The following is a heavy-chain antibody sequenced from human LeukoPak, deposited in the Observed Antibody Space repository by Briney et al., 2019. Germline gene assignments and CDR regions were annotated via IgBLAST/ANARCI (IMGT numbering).Heavy chain of an antibody. CDR2: IGSTGVST. D-gene: IGHD2-2*01. Sequence: GGSLRLSCAASGFTFSSYAMNWVRQAPGKGLEWVSGIGSTGVSTFYADSVKGRFTVSRDNSKNTLSLQMNSLRAEDTAVYYCAKDPGVVPAHYFDYWGQGTLVTVSS. CDR3: AKDPGVVPAHYFDY. CDR1: GFTFSSYA. V-gene: IGHV3-23*01. J-gene: IGHJ4*02.